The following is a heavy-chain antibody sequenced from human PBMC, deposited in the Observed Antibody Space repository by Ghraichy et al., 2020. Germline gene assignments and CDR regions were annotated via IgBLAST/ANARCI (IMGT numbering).Heavy chain of an antibody. V-gene: IGHV3-15*01. CDR2: VKTKTDGETT. CDR3: TTGGDSNNW. J-gene: IGHJ5*01. D-gene: IGHD3-22*01. Sequence: GGSLRLSCAASGITFSNAWVTWVRQAPGKGLEWGGLVKTKTDGETTDYAAPVKGRFTISRGDSKTDCLQMNSLKIEDTAVFYCTTGGDSNNW. CDR1: GITFSNAW.